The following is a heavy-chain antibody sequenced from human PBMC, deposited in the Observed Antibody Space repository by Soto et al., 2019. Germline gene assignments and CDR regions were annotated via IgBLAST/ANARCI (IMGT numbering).Heavy chain of an antibody. J-gene: IGHJ4*02. CDR1: GFSLSYAKMG. Sequence: GSGPTLVNPTETLTLTCTVSGFSLSYAKMGVSWIRQPPGKALEWLAHIFSNDEKSYSTSLKSRLSISRDTSKSQVVLTMTNMDPADTATFYCARMQSPGRPYGNRGVNFFDHWGQGTQVTVSS. CDR3: ARMQSPGRPYGNRGVNFFDH. V-gene: IGHV2-26*01. CDR2: IFSNDEK. D-gene: IGHD3-10*01.